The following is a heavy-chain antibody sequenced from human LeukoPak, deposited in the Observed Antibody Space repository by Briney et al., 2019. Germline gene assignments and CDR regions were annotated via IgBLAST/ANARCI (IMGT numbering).Heavy chain of an antibody. CDR2: ISYDGSNK. V-gene: IGHV3-30*04. D-gene: IGHD2-2*01. CDR1: GFTFSSYA. Sequence: GGSLRLSCAASGFTFSSYAMHWVRQAPGKGLEWVAVISYDGSNKYYADSVKGRFTISRDNSKNTLYLQMNSLRSDDTAVYYCARGVPGTYYYYYMDDWGKGTTVTVSS. J-gene: IGHJ6*03. CDR3: ARGVPGTYYYYYMDD.